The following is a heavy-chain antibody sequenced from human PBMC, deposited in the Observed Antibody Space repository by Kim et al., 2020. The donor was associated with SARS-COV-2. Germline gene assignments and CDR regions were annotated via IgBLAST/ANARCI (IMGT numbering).Heavy chain of an antibody. CDR3: ARRTGTSYYYYGMDV. D-gene: IGHD1-1*01. CDR2: IYPGDSDT. J-gene: IGHJ6*02. Sequence: GESLKISCKGSGYSFTSYWIGWVRQMPGKGLEWMGIIYPGDSDTRYSPSFQGQVTISADKSISTAYLQWSSLKAPDTAMYYCARRTGTSYYYYGMDVWGQGTTVTVSS. CDR1: GYSFTSYW. V-gene: IGHV5-51*01.